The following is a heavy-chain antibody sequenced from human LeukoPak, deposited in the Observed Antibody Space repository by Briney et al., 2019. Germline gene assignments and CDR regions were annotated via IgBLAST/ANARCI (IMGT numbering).Heavy chain of an antibody. CDR2: INTHAGNP. Sequence: ASVKVSCKASGYTFTNYAMNWVRQAPGQGLEWMGWINTHAGNPTYAQGFTGRFVFSLDTSVSTAYLQISSLKAEDTAVYYCAKGSSWSHRGFDPWGQGTLVTVSS. V-gene: IGHV7-4-1*02. CDR3: AKGSSWSHRGFDP. CDR1: GYTFTNYA. J-gene: IGHJ5*02. D-gene: IGHD6-13*01.